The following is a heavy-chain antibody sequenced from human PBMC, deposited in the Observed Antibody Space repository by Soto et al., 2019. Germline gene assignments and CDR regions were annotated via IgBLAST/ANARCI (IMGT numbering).Heavy chain of an antibody. V-gene: IGHV1-18*01. CDR1: GYTFTSYG. D-gene: IGHD3-10*01. Sequence: ASVKVSCKASGYTFTSYGISWVRQAPGQGLEWMGWISAYNGNTNYAQKLQGRVTMTTDTSTSTAYMGLSSLRSEDTAVYYCASRTRRDLWFGEAARYYYGMDVWGQGTTVTVSS. CDR2: ISAYNGNT. CDR3: ASRTRRDLWFGEAARYYYGMDV. J-gene: IGHJ6*02.